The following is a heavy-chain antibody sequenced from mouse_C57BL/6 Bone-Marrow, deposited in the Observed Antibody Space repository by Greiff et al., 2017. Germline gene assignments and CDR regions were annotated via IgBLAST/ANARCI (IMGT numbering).Heavy chain of an antibody. V-gene: IGHV7-1*01. Sequence: EVKLKESGGGLVQSGRSLRLSCATSGFTFSDFYMEWVRQAPGKGLEWIAASRNKANDYTTEYSASVKGRFIVSRDTSQSILYLQMNALRAEDTAIYYCARDNWDWYFDVWGTGTTVTVSS. D-gene: IGHD4-1*01. CDR2: SRNKANDYTT. J-gene: IGHJ1*03. CDR3: ARDNWDWYFDV. CDR1: GFTFSDFY.